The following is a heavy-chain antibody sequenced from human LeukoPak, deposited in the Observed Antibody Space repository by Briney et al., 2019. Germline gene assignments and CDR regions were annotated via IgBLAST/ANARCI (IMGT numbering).Heavy chain of an antibody. Sequence: GGSLRLSCSASGFTFGGYVLSWVRQAPGKGLEWVGFIRSKAYGGTTEYAASVKGRFTISRDDSKRIAYLQMNSLKTEDTAVYYCTRHLCSGGNCYLLHWGQGTLVTVSS. J-gene: IGHJ4*02. CDR3: TRHLCSGGNCYLLH. CDR1: GFTFGGYV. CDR2: IRSKAYGGTT. V-gene: IGHV3-49*04. D-gene: IGHD2-15*01.